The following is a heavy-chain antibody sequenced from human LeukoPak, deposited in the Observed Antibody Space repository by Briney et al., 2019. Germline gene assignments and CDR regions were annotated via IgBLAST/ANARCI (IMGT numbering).Heavy chain of an antibody. J-gene: IGHJ4*02. V-gene: IGHV4-34*01. CDR2: INHSGST. CDR3: ARPRGYSSGWYYFDY. D-gene: IGHD6-19*01. Sequence: PSETLSLTCAVYGGSFSGYYWSWIRQPPGKGLEWVWEINHSGSTNYNPSLTSRDSISVDSSKTQFYLKLSSGTAADTDVYYCARPRGYSSGWYYFDYWGQGTLVTVSS. CDR1: GGSFSGYY.